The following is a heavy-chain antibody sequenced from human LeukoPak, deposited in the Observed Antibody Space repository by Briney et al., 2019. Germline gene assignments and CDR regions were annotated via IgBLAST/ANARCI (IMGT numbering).Heavy chain of an antibody. J-gene: IGHJ6*02. V-gene: IGHV1-8*02. CDR2: MNPNSGNT. CDR3: ARPTASYNNYGMDV. Sequence: ASVKVSRKASGGTFSNYAISWVRQATGQGLEWMGWMNPNSGNTGYAQKFEGRVTMTSDTSISTAYMELSSLRSEDTAVYYCARPTASYNNYGMDVWGQGTTVTVSS. CDR1: GGTFSNYA. D-gene: IGHD1-14*01.